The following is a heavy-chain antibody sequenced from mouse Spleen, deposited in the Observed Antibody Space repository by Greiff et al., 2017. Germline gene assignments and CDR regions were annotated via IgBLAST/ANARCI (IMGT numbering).Heavy chain of an antibody. J-gene: IGHJ4*01. Sequence: QVQLKESGPGLVAPSQSLSITCTVSGFSLTNYAVHWVRQSPGKGLEWMGVIWSDGSTDYNAAFISRLSISKDNSKSQVFFKMHSLQADDTAIYYCASYYYGCSYGAMDYLGPGTSVTVSS. D-gene: IGHD1-1*01. V-gene: IGHV2-4-1*01. CDR1: GFSLTNYA. CDR2: IWSDGST. CDR3: ASYYYGCSYGAMDY.